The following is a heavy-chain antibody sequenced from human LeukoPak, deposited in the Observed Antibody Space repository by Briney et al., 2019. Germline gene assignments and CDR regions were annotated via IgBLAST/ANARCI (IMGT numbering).Heavy chain of an antibody. Sequence: SETLSLTCTVSGGSISSGSYYWSWIRQPAGKGLEWIGRIYTSGSTNYNPSLKSRVTISVDTSKNQFSLKLSSVTAAGTAVYYCAREYDFWSGYYVDAFDIWGQGTMVTVSS. V-gene: IGHV4-61*02. CDR3: AREYDFWSGYYVDAFDI. D-gene: IGHD3-3*01. CDR1: GGSISSGSYY. CDR2: IYTSGST. J-gene: IGHJ3*02.